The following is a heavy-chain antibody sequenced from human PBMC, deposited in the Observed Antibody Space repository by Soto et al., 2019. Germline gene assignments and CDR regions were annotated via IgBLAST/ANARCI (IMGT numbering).Heavy chain of an antibody. CDR3: ARDSAYYDILTPKSSGGFGMDV. CDR1: GYPWSSYY. J-gene: IGHJ6*02. CDR2: INPSGGST. D-gene: IGHD3-9*01. Sequence: VKGACRAAGYPWSSYYGGWVRQAPGQGLEWMGIINPSGGSTSYAQKFQCRVTMTRDTSTSTVYMELSSLRSEDTAVYYCARDSAYYDILTPKSSGGFGMDVWAQRTTVTVSS. V-gene: IGHV1-46*01.